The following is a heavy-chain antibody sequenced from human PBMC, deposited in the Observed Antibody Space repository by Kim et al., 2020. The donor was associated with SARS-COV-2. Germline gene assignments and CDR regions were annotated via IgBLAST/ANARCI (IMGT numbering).Heavy chain of an antibody. V-gene: IGHV3-23*01. J-gene: IGHJ4*02. CDR1: GFTFSTYA. D-gene: IGHD3-3*01. Sequence: GGSLRLSCAASGFTFSTYAMSWVRQAPGKGLEWVSAISGSGISTYYADSVKGRFTISRDNSKNTLYLQMNSLRAEDTAVYYCAKDHYDFWSGYLRGPFGYWGQGTLVTVSS. CDR2: ISGSGIST. CDR3: AKDHYDFWSGYLRGPFGY.